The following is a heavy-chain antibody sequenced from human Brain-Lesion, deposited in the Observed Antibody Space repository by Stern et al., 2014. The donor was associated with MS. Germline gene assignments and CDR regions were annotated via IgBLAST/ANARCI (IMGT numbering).Heavy chain of an antibody. V-gene: IGHV3-74*01. D-gene: IGHD3-10*01. CDR2: INSDGSST. CDR3: ARDLQSQGSGHFDY. Sequence: EVQLVQSGGGLVQPGGSLSLSCAASGFTFSGSWMHWVRQPPGKGLVWVSRINSDGSSTPDAASVKGRFTISRDNAKNTLYLQMNSLRVEDTAVYYCARDLQSQGSGHFDYWGQGTLVTGSS. J-gene: IGHJ4*02. CDR1: GFTFSGSW.